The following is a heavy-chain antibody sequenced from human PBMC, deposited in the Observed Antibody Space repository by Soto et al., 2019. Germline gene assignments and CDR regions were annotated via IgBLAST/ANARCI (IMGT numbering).Heavy chain of an antibody. D-gene: IGHD4-17*01. Sequence: GGSLRLSCAASGFTFSSYAMSWVRQAPGKGLEWVSAISGSGGSTYYADSVKGRFTISRDNSKNTLYLQMNSLRADDTAVYYCAKFFRVYGGGRGDAFDIWGQGTMVTVSS. V-gene: IGHV3-23*01. J-gene: IGHJ3*02. CDR3: AKFFRVYGGGRGDAFDI. CDR1: GFTFSSYA. CDR2: ISGSGGST.